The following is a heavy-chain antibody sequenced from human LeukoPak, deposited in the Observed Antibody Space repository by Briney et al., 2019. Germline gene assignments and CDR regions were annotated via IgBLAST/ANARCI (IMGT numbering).Heavy chain of an antibody. CDR1: GFSFSSYW. CDR2: IKQDGSEK. V-gene: IGHV3-7*01. J-gene: IGHJ4*02. Sequence: GGSLRLSCAASGFSFSSYWMSWVRQAPGKGLEWVANIKQDGSEKYYVDSVKGRFTISRDNAKNSLYLQMNSLGVEDTAVYYCARAPSYGVHYWGQGTLVTVSS. CDR3: ARAPSYGVHY. D-gene: IGHD4-17*01.